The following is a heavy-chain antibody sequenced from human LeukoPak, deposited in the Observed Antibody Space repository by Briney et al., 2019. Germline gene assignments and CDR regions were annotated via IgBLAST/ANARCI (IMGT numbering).Heavy chain of an antibody. D-gene: IGHD1-26*01. V-gene: IGHV3-21*01. J-gene: IGHJ4*02. CDR3: ASGVGSYLDY. CDR1: GFTFSSYS. CDR2: ISSSSSHI. Sequence: PGGSLRLSCAASGFTFSSYSMNWVRQAPGKGLEWVSSISSSSSHIYYADSVKGRFTISRDNAKNSLYLQMNSLRAEDTAVYYCASGVGSYLDYWGQGTLVTVSS.